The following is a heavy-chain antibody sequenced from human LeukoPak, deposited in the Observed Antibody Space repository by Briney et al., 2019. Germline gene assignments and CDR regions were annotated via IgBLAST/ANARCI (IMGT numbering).Heavy chain of an antibody. CDR3: VRDLAKKNDILTGYYYYYYGMDV. V-gene: IGHV1-58*02. Sequence: ASVKVSCKASGFTFTSSAMQWMRQARGQPLEWIGWIVVGSGNTNYAQKFQERVTITRDMSTSTAYMELRSLRSDDTAVYYCVRDLAKKNDILTGYYYYYYGMDVWGQGTTVTVSS. CDR1: GFTFTSSA. CDR2: IVVGSGNT. J-gene: IGHJ6*02. D-gene: IGHD3-9*01.